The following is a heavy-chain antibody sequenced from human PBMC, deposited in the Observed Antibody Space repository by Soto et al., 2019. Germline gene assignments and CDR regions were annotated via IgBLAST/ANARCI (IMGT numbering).Heavy chain of an antibody. CDR1: GFTFSSFW. Sequence: EVQLVESGGDLVQPGGSLRLSCAASGFTFSSFWMHLVRQAPGKGLVWVSRINSDGSGASYADFVEGRFTISRDNAKNTVYFQMNSLREEDTAVYYCIRDYGEAGSTNAFDIWGQGTMVTVSS. CDR2: INSDGSGA. V-gene: IGHV3-74*01. D-gene: IGHD3-10*01. J-gene: IGHJ3*02. CDR3: IRDYGEAGSTNAFDI.